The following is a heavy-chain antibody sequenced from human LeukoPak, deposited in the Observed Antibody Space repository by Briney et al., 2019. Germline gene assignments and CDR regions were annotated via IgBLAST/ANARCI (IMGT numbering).Heavy chain of an antibody. CDR2: ISSSSSYI. CDR3: ARDTYYYDSSGYSDDN. V-gene: IGHV3-21*01. CDR1: GFTFISYS. Sequence: GGSLRLSCAASGFTFISYSMNWVRQAPGKGLEWVSSISSSSSYIYYADSVKGRFTISRDNAKNSLYLQMNSLRAEDTAVYYCARDTYYYDSSGYSDDNWGQGTLVTVSS. D-gene: IGHD3-22*01. J-gene: IGHJ4*02.